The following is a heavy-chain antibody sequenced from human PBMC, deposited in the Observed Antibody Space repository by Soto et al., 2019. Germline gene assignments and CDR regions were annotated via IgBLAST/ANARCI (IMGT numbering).Heavy chain of an antibody. D-gene: IGHD3-10*01. CDR1: GLTFSSYW. V-gene: IGHV3-7*03. CDR3: ARGLTVVRGVIIRTYYYYGMDV. J-gene: IGHJ6*02. Sequence: GGSLRLSCAASGLTFSSYWMSWVRQAPGKGLEWVANIKQDGSEKYYVDSVKGRFTISRDNAKNSLYLQMNSLRAEDTAVYYCARGLTVVRGVIIRTYYYYGMDVWGQGTTVTVSS. CDR2: IKQDGSEK.